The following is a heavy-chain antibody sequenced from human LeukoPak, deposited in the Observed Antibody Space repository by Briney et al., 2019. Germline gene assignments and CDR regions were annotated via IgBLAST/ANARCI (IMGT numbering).Heavy chain of an antibody. D-gene: IGHD6-13*01. V-gene: IGHV3-23*01. J-gene: IGHJ4*02. CDR3: AKDLRGAAAGDLEDY. CDR1: GFTFSSYA. CDR2: ISGSGVST. Sequence: GGSLRLSCAASGFTFSSYAMSWVRQAPGKGLEWFSAISGSGVSTYYAYSVKGRFTISRDNSKNTLSLQMNRLRAEDTAVYYCAKDLRGAAAGDLEDYWGQGTLVTVSS.